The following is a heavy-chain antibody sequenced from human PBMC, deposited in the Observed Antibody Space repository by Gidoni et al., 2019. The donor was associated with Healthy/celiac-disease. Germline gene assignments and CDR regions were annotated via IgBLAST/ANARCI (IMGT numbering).Heavy chain of an antibody. V-gene: IGHV3-48*03. Sequence: EVQLVESGGGLVQPGGSLRLSCAASGFTFSSYEMNWVRQAPGKGLAWVSYISSSGSTIYYADSVKGRFTISRDNAKNSLYLQMNSLRAEDTAVYYCARERKRWLQSVYYYGMDVWGQGTTVTVSS. CDR2: ISSSGSTI. D-gene: IGHD5-12*01. CDR1: GFTFSSYE. J-gene: IGHJ6*02. CDR3: ARERKRWLQSVYYYGMDV.